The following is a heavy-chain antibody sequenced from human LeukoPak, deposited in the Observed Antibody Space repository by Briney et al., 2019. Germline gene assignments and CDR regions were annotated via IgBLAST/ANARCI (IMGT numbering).Heavy chain of an antibody. CDR3: AISRITMVRGVTFDY. V-gene: IGHV4-61*02. CDR1: GVSISSGSYY. Sequence: SETLSLTCTVSGVSISSGSYYWSWIRQPAGKGLEWIGRIYTSGSTNYIPSLKSRVTMSVDTSKNQFSLKLSSVTAADTAVYYCAISRITMVRGVTFDYWGQGTLVTVSS. D-gene: IGHD3-10*01. CDR2: IYTSGST. J-gene: IGHJ4*02.